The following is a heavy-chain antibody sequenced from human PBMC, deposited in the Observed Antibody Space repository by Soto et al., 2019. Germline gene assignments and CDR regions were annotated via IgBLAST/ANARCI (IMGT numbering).Heavy chain of an antibody. V-gene: IGHV3-30*18. D-gene: IGHD4-17*01. Sequence: GGSLRLSCAASGFTFSSYGMHWVRQAPGKGLEWVAVISYDGSNKYYADSVKGRFTISRDNSKNTLYLQMNSLRAEDTAVYYCAKLSYGDYDAFDIWGQGTMVTVSS. CDR2: ISYDGSNK. J-gene: IGHJ3*02. CDR3: AKLSYGDYDAFDI. CDR1: GFTFSSYG.